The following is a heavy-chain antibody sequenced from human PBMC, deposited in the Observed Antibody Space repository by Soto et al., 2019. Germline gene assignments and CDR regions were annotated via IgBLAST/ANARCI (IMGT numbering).Heavy chain of an antibody. CDR1: GFTFSSYA. CDR2: ISGSGGST. D-gene: IGHD5-18*01. CDR3: AKPQEDTAMVKGPSGY. V-gene: IGHV3-23*01. J-gene: IGHJ4*02. Sequence: EVQLLESGGGLVQPGGSLRLSCAASGFTFSSYAMSWVRQAPGKGLEWVSAISGSGGSTYYADSVKGRFTISRDNSKNALYLQMNSLRAEDTAVYYCAKPQEDTAMVKGPSGYWGQGPLVTVSS.